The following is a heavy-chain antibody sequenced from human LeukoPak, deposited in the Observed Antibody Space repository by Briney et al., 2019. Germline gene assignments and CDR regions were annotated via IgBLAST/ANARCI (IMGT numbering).Heavy chain of an antibody. V-gene: IGHV4-34*01. CDR3: ARGAPPDS. CDR2: INPSGST. J-gene: IGHJ4*02. CDR1: GGSFSGYY. Sequence: SETLSLTCAVYGGSFSGYYWTWIRQSPGKGLEWIGEINPSGSTYYNPSLKSRLTISRDTSKNQFSLRLTSVTAADSAVYYCARGAPPDSWGQGTLVTVSS.